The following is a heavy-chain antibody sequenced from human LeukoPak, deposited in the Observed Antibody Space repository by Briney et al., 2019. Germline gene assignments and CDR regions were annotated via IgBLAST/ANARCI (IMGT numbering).Heavy chain of an antibody. CDR1: GFTVSSNY. CDR2: IYSGGST. CDR3: AKDPPLDYGDSHLDY. V-gene: IGHV3-66*01. Sequence: GGSLRLSCAASGFTVSSNYMSWVRQAPGKGLEWVSVIYSGGSTYYADSVKGRFTISRDNSKNTLYLQMNSLRAEDTAVYYCAKDPPLDYGDSHLDYWGQGTLVTVSS. D-gene: IGHD4-17*01. J-gene: IGHJ4*02.